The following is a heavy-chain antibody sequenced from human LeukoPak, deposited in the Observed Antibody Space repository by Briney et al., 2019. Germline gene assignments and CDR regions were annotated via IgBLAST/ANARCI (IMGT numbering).Heavy chain of an antibody. CDR3: ARVRYGEAWAAFDI. J-gene: IGHJ3*02. CDR1: GYIFTGYY. CDR2: INPNSGGT. D-gene: IGHD4-17*01. Sequence: ASVKVSCKASGYIFTGYYMNWVRQAPGQGLEWMGWINPNSGGTNYAQKFQGRVTMTRDTSISTAYMELSRLTSDDTAVYYCARVRYGEAWAAFDIWGHGTMVTVSS. V-gene: IGHV1-2*02.